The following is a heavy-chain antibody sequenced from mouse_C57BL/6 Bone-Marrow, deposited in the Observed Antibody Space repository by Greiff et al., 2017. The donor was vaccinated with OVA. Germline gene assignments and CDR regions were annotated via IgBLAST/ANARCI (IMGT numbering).Heavy chain of an antibody. CDR3: ALYGPDYYAMDY. Sequence: EVKLVESGGGLVKPGGSLKLSCAASGFTFSSYAMSWVRQTPEKRLEWVATISDGGSYTYYPDNVKGRFTISRDNAKNNLYLQMSHLKSEDTAMYYCALYGPDYYAMDYWGQGTSVTVSS. CDR1: GFTFSSYA. J-gene: IGHJ4*01. CDR2: ISDGGSYT. D-gene: IGHD1-1*01. V-gene: IGHV5-4*03.